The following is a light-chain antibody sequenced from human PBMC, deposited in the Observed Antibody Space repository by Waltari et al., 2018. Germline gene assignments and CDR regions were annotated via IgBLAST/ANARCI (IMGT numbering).Light chain of an antibody. Sequence: DIVMTQSPDSLAVFLGERATINCKSSQSVLYTSNNKNYLAWYQQKPGQPPKLLFYWASTRESGVPDRFSGSGSGTDFTLTISGLQAEDVAVYYCQQYYSPPWTFGQGTQVEIK. CDR3: QQYYSPPWT. J-gene: IGKJ1*01. CDR2: WAS. V-gene: IGKV4-1*01. CDR1: QSVLYTSNNKNY.